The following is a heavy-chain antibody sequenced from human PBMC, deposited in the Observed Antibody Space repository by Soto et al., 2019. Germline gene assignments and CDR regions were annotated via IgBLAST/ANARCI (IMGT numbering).Heavy chain of an antibody. V-gene: IGHV3-33*01. D-gene: IGHD3-10*01. CDR1: GFTFSSYG. CDR3: AAPRDEYGSGVSWFTYGMDI. Sequence: PGGSLRLSCAASGFTFSSYGMNWVRQAPGKGLEWVTVIWYDGSNKYYADSVKGRFTISRDNSQNTLFLQMKRLTVDDTAIYYCAAPRDEYGSGVSWFTYGMDIWGQGTTVTVS. J-gene: IGHJ6*02. CDR2: IWYDGSNK.